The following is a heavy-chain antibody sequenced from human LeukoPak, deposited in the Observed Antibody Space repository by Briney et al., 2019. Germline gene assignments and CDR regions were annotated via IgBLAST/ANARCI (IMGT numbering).Heavy chain of an antibody. CDR1: GGSISSYY. V-gene: IGHV4-59*01. Sequence: SETLSLTCTVSGGSISSYYWSWIRQPPGKGLEWIGYIYYSGSTNYNPSLKSRVTISVDTSKNQFSLKLSSVTAADTAVYYCASSVFGAARALPRYYFDYWGQGTLVTVSS. J-gene: IGHJ4*02. CDR3: ASSVFGAARALPRYYFDY. CDR2: IYYSGST. D-gene: IGHD6-6*01.